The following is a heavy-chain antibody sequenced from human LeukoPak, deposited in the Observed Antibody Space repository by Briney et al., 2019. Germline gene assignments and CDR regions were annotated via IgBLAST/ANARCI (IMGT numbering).Heavy chain of an antibody. Sequence: SETLSLTCTVSGGSISSYYWSWIRQPPGKGLEWIGYIYYSGSTNYNPSLKSRVTISVDTSKNQFSLKLTSVTAADTAVYYCARHRDVLTGFFDYWGQGTLVTVSS. CDR1: GGSISSYY. J-gene: IGHJ4*02. D-gene: IGHD3-9*01. V-gene: IGHV4-59*01. CDR3: ARHRDVLTGFFDY. CDR2: IYYSGST.